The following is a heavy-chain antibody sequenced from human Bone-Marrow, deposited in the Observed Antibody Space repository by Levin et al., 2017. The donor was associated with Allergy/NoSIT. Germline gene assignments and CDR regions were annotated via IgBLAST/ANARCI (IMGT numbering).Heavy chain of an antibody. D-gene: IGHD3-16*01. CDR3: VRDRPKILGLGP. CDR2: LLYDGNEV. V-gene: IGHV3-30*02. J-gene: IGHJ5*02. CDR1: GFQLSAYG. Sequence: GGSLRLSCTASGFQLSAYGMHWVRQPPGKGLEWVAFLLYDGNEVHYPDSVKGRFTISRDISKNTLYLQMNSLRVEDTAGYHCVRDRPKILGLGPWGPGTLVTVSS.